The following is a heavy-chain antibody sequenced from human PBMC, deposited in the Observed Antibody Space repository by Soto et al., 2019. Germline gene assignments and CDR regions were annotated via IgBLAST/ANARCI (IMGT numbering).Heavy chain of an antibody. CDR2: IIPVSPIA. Sequence: SVKGSGKASGGTFSSFGINWVRQAPGQGLEWMGGIIPVSPIANYAQKLEGRVTITADKSTNTAFLELSSLRSEDTAVYFCARGRDDFYYYAMDVWGPGTTVTVSS. J-gene: IGHJ6*02. V-gene: IGHV1-69*10. CDR3: ARGRDDFYYYAMDV. CDR1: GGTFSSFG.